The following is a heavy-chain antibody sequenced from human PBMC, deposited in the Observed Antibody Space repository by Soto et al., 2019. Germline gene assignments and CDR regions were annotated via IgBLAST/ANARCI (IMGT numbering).Heavy chain of an antibody. D-gene: IGHD6-13*01. Sequence: SVKVSCKASGGTFSSYAISWVRQAPGQGLEWMGGIIPIFGTANYAQKFQGRVTITADESTSTAYMELSSLRSEDTAVYYCASRDSTLPVNFDYWGQGTLVTVSS. CDR2: IIPIFGTA. J-gene: IGHJ4*02. CDR3: ASRDSTLPVNFDY. V-gene: IGHV1-69*13. CDR1: GGTFSSYA.